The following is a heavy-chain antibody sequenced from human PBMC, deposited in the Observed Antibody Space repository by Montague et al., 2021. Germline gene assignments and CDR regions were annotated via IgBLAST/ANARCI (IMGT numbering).Heavy chain of an antibody. D-gene: IGHD7-27*01. V-gene: IGHV3-74*01. J-gene: IGHJ4*02. Sequence: SLRLSCAASGFTFSNYWMHWVRQAPGKGLLWVSRISPDGSWTNYADSVRGRFTISRDNTKNTPYLQMSSLRAEDTALYYCVRDLNWAVDYWGQGTLVTVSS. CDR1: GFTFSNYW. CDR3: VRDLNWAVDY. CDR2: ISPDGSWT.